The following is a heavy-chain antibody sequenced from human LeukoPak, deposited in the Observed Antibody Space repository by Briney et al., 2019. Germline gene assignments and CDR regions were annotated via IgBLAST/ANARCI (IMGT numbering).Heavy chain of an antibody. CDR1: GGSISSGDYY. V-gene: IGHV4-30-4*01. CDR2: IYYSGST. D-gene: IGHD3-9*01. CDR3: ARRYYDILTGYPYYFDY. J-gene: IGHJ4*02. Sequence: PSETLSLTCTVSGGSISSGDYYWSWIRQPPGKGLEWIGYIYYSGSTYYNPSLKSRVTISVDTFKNQFSLKLSSVTAADTAVYYCARRYYDILTGYPYYFDYWGQGTLVTVSS.